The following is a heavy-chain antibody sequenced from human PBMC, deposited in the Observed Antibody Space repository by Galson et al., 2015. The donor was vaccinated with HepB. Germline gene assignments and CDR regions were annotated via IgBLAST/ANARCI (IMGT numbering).Heavy chain of an antibody. J-gene: IGHJ5*02. Sequence: SLRLSCAASGFTFSNAWMSWVRQAPGKGLEWVGRIKSKTDGGTTDYAAPVKGRFTISRDDSKNTLYLQMNSLKTEDTAVYYCTTEPWFGEGNWFDPWGQGTLVTVSS. D-gene: IGHD3-10*01. CDR2: IKSKTDGGTT. CDR3: TTEPWFGEGNWFDP. V-gene: IGHV3-15*01. CDR1: GFTFSNAW.